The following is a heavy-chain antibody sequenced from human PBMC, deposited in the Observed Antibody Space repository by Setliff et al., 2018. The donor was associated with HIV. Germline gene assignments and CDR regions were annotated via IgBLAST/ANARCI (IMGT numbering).Heavy chain of an antibody. J-gene: IGHJ5*02. CDR2: IYYSGST. CDR1: GGSISSYY. D-gene: IGHD6-6*01. Sequence: SETLSLTCTVSGGSISSYYWSWIRQPPGKGLEWIGYIYYSGSTNYNPSLKSRVTISVDTSKNQFSLKLRSVTAADTAVYYCARRDARLGWFDPWGQGTLVTV. CDR3: ARRDARLGWFDP. V-gene: IGHV4-59*08.